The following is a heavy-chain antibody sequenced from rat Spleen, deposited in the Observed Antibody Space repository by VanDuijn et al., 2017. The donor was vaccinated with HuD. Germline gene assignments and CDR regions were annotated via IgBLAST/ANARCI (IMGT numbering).Heavy chain of an antibody. J-gene: IGHJ3*01. CDR3: TTVRYYGFDSPFTY. CDR1: GFTFSNYF. D-gene: IGHD1-7*01. V-gene: IGHV5-20*01. Sequence: EVELVESGGDLVQPGRSMQLSCAASGFTFSNYFMAWVRQAPTKGLEWVASISSDGSGTYYRDSVKGRFTISRDNTKSTLYLQMDSLRSEDTATYYCTTVRYYGFDSPFTYWGQGTLVAVSS. CDR2: ISSDGSGT.